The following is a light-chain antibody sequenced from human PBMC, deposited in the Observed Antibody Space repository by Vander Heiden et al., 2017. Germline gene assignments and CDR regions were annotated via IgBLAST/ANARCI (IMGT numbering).Light chain of an antibody. V-gene: IGKV3-20*01. CDR2: GAS. Sequence: EIVLTQSPGTLSLSPGERATLSCRGSQSVSSNYLAWYQQKPGQAPRLLLYGASTRASGIPDRFSGSGSGTDFTLTISRLEPEDFAVYYCQQYGTSRTFGQGTKVEIK. J-gene: IGKJ1*01. CDR1: QSVSSNY. CDR3: QQYGTSRT.